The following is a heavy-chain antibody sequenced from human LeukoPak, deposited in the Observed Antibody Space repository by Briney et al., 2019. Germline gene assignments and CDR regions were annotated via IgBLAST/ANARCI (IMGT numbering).Heavy chain of an antibody. CDR1: GFTLSSYW. V-gene: IGHV3-74*01. CDR3: ARSNQADDY. CDR2: INPGGSSI. D-gene: IGHD1-14*01. Sequence: GGSLRLSCAASGFTLSSYWMHWVRQVPRKGLVWVARINPGGSSITYADSVKGRFTISRDNAKNTLYLQMDSLRAEDTGVYYCARSNQADDYWGQGTLVTVSS. J-gene: IGHJ4*02.